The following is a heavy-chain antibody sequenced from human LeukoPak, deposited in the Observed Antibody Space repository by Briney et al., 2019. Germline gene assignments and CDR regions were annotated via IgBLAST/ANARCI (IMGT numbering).Heavy chain of an antibody. V-gene: IGHV1-46*01. CDR2: INPSGGST. CDR1: GCTFTSYY. D-gene: IGHD3-10*01. Sequence: ASVKVSCKASGCTFTSYYMHWVRQAPGQGHEWMGIINPSGGSTSYAQTFQGRVTMTRDTSTSTVYTELRTLRSEDTAVYYCARASGSSVLDYWGQGTLVTVSS. CDR3: ARASGSSVLDY. J-gene: IGHJ4*02.